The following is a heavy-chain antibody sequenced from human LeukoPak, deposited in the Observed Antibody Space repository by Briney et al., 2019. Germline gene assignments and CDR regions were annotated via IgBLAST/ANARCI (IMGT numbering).Heavy chain of an antibody. CDR3: AKDLDDHGSGTCFDY. J-gene: IGHJ4*02. D-gene: IGHD3-10*01. V-gene: IGHV3-30*18. CDR1: GFTFRSYA. CDR2: ISYDGRNK. Sequence: PGGSLRHSRAASGFTFRSYAIHWVRQAPGKGLEWVAVISYDGRNKYYSDSVKGRFTISRDNSKNTLFLQMNSLRAEDTAVYYCAKDLDDHGSGTCFDYWGQGTLVTVSS.